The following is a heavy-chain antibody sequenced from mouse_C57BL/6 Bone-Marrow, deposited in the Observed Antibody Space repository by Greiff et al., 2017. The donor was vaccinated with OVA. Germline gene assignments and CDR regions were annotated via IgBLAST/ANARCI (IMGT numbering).Heavy chain of an antibody. CDR3: ARHLIYYGNPGFAY. CDR2: ISSGGSYT. Sequence: EVKLVESGGDLVKPGGSLKLSCAASGFTFSSYGMSWVRQTPDKRLEWVATISSGGSYTYYPDSLKGRFTISRDNAKNTLYLQMSSLKSEDTAMYYCARHLIYYGNPGFAYWGQGTLVTVSA. CDR1: GFTFSSYG. D-gene: IGHD2-1*01. V-gene: IGHV5-6*01. J-gene: IGHJ3*01.